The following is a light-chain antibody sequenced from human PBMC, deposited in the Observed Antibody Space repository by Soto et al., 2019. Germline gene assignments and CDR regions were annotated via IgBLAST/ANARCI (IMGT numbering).Light chain of an antibody. J-gene: IGLJ1*01. CDR2: DVS. V-gene: IGLV2-14*01. CDR1: SSDVGAYTY. Sequence: QSALTQPASVSGSPGQSITISCAGTSSDVGAYTYVSWYQQHPGKAPKLMIYDVSNRPSGVSNRFSGSKSGNTASLTISGLQAEDEAAYYCTSYTSSSTPYVFGGGTKVTVL. CDR3: TSYTSSSTPYV.